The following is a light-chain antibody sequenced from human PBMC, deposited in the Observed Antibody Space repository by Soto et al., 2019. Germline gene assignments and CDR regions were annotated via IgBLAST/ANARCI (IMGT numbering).Light chain of an antibody. CDR3: QQYGESPLT. CDR2: GAS. J-gene: IGKJ4*01. V-gene: IGKV3-20*01. Sequence: EIVLTQSPGTLSLSPGERATLSCRASQSVSSSTSLAWYQQKTGQAPRLLIYGASSRAVGDPDRFSGSGSGTDFTLTISSLEPEDFAVYYCQQYGESPLTFGGGTKVE. CDR1: QSVSSSTS.